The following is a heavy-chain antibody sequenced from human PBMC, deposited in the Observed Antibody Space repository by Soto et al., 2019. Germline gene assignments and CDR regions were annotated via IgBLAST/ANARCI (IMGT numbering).Heavy chain of an antibody. CDR3: ARDGWGYDFWDGPYYFDY. CDR2: IYYNGRT. Sequence: PSETLSLTCTVSGGSISTYYWSWIRQSPGKGLEWIGYIYYNGRTNYNPSLKSRVTISVDTSENQFSLKLTSVTAADTAVYYCARDGWGYDFWDGPYYFDYWGQGIQVTVSS. CDR1: GGSISTYY. J-gene: IGHJ4*02. V-gene: IGHV4-59*01. D-gene: IGHD3-3*01.